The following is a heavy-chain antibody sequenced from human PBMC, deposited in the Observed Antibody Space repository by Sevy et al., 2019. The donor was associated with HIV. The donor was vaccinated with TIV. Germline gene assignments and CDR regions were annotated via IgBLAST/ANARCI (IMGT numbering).Heavy chain of an antibody. J-gene: IGHJ6*02. CDR3: AKAQYYITGTTMISYYYYGMDV. CDR2: IGGSGGST. Sequence: EGSLRLSCAASGFTFSSDAMSWVHQAPGKALEWVSAIGGSGGSTYYADSVKGRFTISRDNSKNTLYLQMNSLRAEDTAVYYSAKAQYYITGTTMISYYYYGMDVWGQGTTVTVSS. V-gene: IGHV3-23*01. CDR1: GFTFSSDA. D-gene: IGHD1-20*01.